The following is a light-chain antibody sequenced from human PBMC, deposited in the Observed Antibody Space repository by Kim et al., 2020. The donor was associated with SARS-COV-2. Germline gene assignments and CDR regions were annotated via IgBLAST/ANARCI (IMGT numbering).Light chain of an antibody. CDR3: QESYRPPWT. CDR1: QGISAY. CDR2: GAS. V-gene: IGKV1-39*01. Sequence: DIQMTQSPSSLSASVGDRVTITCRASQGISAYLNWYQQKPGKAPKLLIYGASSLQGGVPSRFSGSGSGTDFTLTVSSLQPEDFATYFCQESYRPPWTFGQGTKVEIK. J-gene: IGKJ1*01.